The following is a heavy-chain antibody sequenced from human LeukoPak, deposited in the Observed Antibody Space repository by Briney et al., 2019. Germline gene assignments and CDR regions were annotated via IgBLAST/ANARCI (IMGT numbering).Heavy chain of an antibody. CDR3: GHNYYDSSGYYFDY. CDR1: GGSVSSSSYY. J-gene: IGHJ4*02. D-gene: IGHD3-22*01. V-gene: IGHV4-39*07. Sequence: SETLSLTCSVSGGSVSSSSYYWSWIRQPPGKGLEWIGEINHSGSTNYNPSLKSRVTISVDTSKNQFSLKLSSVTAADTAVYYCGHNYYDSSGYYFDYWGQGTLVTVSS. CDR2: INHSGST.